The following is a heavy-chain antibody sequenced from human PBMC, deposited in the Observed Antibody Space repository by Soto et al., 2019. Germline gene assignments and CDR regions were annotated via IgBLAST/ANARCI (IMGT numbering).Heavy chain of an antibody. V-gene: IGHV4-59*01. CDR1: GGSISSYY. D-gene: IGHD1-7*01. CDR2: IYYSGST. Sequence: SETLSLTCTVSGGSISSYYWSWIRQPPGKGLEWIGYIYYSGSTNYNPSPKSRVTISVDTSKNQFSLKLSSVTAADTAVYYCASYQNCNYDYWGQGTLVTVSS. CDR3: ASYQNCNYDY. J-gene: IGHJ4*02.